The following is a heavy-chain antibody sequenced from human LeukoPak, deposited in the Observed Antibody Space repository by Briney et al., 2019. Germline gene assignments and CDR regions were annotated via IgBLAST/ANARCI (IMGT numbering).Heavy chain of an antibody. CDR2: IKSKTDGGTT. Sequence: EGSLRLSCAASGFTFSNAWMSWVRQAPGKGLEWVGRIKSKTDGGTTDYAAPVKGRFTISGDDSKNTLYLQMNSLKTEDTAVYYCATFVVVVAAYYWGQGTLVTVSS. CDR1: GFTFSNAW. J-gene: IGHJ4*02. D-gene: IGHD2-15*01. CDR3: ATFVVVVAAYY. V-gene: IGHV3-15*01.